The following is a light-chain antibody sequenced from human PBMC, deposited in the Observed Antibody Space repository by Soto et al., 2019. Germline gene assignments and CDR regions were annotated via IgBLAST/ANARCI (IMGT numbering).Light chain of an antibody. Sequence: IQMTQSPSTLSASVGDTVTITCRASESIYSWLAWYKQIPGKAHHPLHYKTSNLQDGVPSRFSGSGSGAEYTLTISSLQSDDFAAYFCQDYNTNARTFGQGTRVENK. V-gene: IGKV1-5*03. CDR2: KTS. CDR1: ESIYSW. J-gene: IGKJ1*01. CDR3: QDYNTNART.